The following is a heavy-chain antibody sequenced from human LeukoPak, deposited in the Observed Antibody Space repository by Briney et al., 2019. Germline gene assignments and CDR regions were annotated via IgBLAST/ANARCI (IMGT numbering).Heavy chain of an antibody. CDR1: GCTFTNYA. CDR2: SNEGNRNT. V-gene: IGHV1-3*02. CDR3: ARDGIRYTDYYGVDY. Sequence: ASVKVSCKASGCTFTNYAIHWLRQAPGQRLEWMGWSNEGNRNTKYSQEFQGRLTITRDTSASTAYMELSSLRSEDMAVYYCARDGIRYTDYYGVDYWGQGTLVTVSS. J-gene: IGHJ4*02. D-gene: IGHD4-17*01.